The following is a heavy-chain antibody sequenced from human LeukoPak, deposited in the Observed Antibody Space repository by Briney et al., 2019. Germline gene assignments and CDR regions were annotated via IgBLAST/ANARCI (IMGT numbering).Heavy chain of an antibody. CDR3: ARGYSRDGYVLDY. CDR1: GGSISSCGYY. J-gene: IGHJ4*02. D-gene: IGHD5-24*01. V-gene: IGHV4-31*03. CDR2: IYYSGST. Sequence: SQTLSLTCTVSGGSISSCGYYWSWIRQHPGKGLEWIGYIYYSGSTYYNPSLKSRVTISVDTYKNQFSLKLSSVTAADTAVYYCARGYSRDGYVLDYWGQGTLVTVSS.